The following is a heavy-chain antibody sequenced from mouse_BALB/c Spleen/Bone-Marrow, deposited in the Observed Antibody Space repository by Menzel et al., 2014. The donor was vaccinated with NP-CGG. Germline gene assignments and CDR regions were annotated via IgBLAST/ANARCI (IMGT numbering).Heavy chain of an antibody. V-gene: IGHV4-1*02. D-gene: IGHD1-1*01. J-gene: IGHJ1*01. CDR3: ARLNYYGNLFV. CDR2: INPDSSTI. CDR1: GFDFSRYW. Sequence: EVQLQESGGGLVQPGGSLKLSCAASGFDFSRYWMSWVRQAPGKGLEWIGEINPDSSTINYTPSLKDKFIISRDNAKNTLYRQMSKVRSEDTALYYCARLNYYGNLFVWGAGTTVTVSS.